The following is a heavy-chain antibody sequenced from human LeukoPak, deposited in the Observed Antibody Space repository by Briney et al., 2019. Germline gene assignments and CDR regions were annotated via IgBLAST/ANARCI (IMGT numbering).Heavy chain of an antibody. V-gene: IGHV3-7*01. CDR1: GFTFVSHG. D-gene: IGHD3/OR15-3a*01. CDR3: ARGGGTFEY. Sequence: PGGSLRLSCAASGFTFVSHGMHWVRQAPGKGLEWVANIKQDGNEKNYVDSVEGRFTISRDNAKNSLYLQMNSLRAEDTAVFYCARGGGTFEYWGQGTLVTVPS. CDR2: IKQDGNEK. J-gene: IGHJ4*02.